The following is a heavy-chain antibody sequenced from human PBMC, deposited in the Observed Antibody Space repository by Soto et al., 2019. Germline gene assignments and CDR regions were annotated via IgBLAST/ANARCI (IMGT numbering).Heavy chain of an antibody. CDR3: ARGGYSSSWLPYYFDY. CDR1: GYTFTGYY. CDR2: INPNSGGT. V-gene: IGHV1-2*04. D-gene: IGHD6-13*01. Sequence: QVQLVQSGAEVKKPGASVKVSCKASGYTFTGYYMHWVRHAPGQGLEWMGWINPNSGGTNYAQQFQGCVTMTMDTSISTAYMELSRLRSDDTAVYYCARGGYSSSWLPYYFDYWGQGTLVTVSS. J-gene: IGHJ4*02.